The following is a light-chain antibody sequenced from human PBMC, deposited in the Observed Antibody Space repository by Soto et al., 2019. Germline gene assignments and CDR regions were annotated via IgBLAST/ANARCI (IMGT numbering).Light chain of an antibody. CDR2: DAS. J-gene: IGKJ5*01. Sequence: EIVLTQSPATLSLSPGERATLSCRASQSVSSNYLAWYQQKPGQAPRLLIYDASNRATGIPARFSGSRSGTDFTLTISSLEPEDFAVYYCQLRSNWPPFTFGQGTRLEIK. V-gene: IGKV3-11*01. CDR1: QSVSSNY. CDR3: QLRSNWPPFT.